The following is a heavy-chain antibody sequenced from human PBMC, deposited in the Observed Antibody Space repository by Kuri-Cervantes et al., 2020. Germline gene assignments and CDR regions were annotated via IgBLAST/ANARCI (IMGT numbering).Heavy chain of an antibody. CDR3: AKEVSYEDDAFDI. CDR2: ISKSGGST. CDR1: GFTFDMYA. Sequence: GGSLRLSCAGSGFTFDMYAVSWVRQAPGKGLEWVSGISKSGGSTNYADSVKGRFTISRDNSKNTLYLQMNSLRAEDTAVYYCAKEVSYEDDAFDIWGQGTMVTVSS. V-gene: IGHV3-23*01. D-gene: IGHD5-18*01. J-gene: IGHJ3*02.